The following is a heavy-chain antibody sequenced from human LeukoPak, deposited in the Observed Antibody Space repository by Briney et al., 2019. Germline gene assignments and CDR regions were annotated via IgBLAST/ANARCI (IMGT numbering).Heavy chain of an antibody. CDR1: GGTFSSYA. CDR2: IIPIFGTA. Sequence: SVKVSCKASGGTFSSYAISWVRQAPGQGLEWMGGIIPIFGTANYAQKFQGRVTITADESTSTAYMELSSLRSEDTAVYYCARLIAARSYSSGMDVWAQGTTVTVSS. CDR3: ARLIAARSYSSGMDV. J-gene: IGHJ6*02. D-gene: IGHD6-6*01. V-gene: IGHV1-69*01.